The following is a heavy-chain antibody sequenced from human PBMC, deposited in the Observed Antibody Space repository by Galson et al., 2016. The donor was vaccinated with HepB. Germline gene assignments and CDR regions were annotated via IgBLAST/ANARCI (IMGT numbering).Heavy chain of an antibody. V-gene: IGHV3-23*01. CDR1: GFTFSSYA. D-gene: IGHD3-3*01. Sequence: SLRLSCAASGFTFSSYAMSWVRQAPEKGLEWVSVISGSGDIIYHADSVKGRFTISRDNSKNTLVLQMNSPRAEDTAVYYCARDFLFAHDLWGPGTLVTVSS. J-gene: IGHJ5*02. CDR3: ARDFLFAHDL. CDR2: ISGSGDII.